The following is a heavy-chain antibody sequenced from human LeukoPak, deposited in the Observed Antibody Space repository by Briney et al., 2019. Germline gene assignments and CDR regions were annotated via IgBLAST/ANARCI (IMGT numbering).Heavy chain of an antibody. CDR3: ARGQVYGSGSYYNTPFRY. D-gene: IGHD3-10*01. CDR1: GYTFTSYY. CDR2: INPSGGST. J-gene: IGHJ4*02. V-gene: IGHV1-46*01. Sequence: ASVKVSCKASGYTFTSYYMHWVRQAPGQGLEWMGIINPSGGSTSYAQKFQGRVTMTRDTSTSTVYMELSSLRSEETAVYYCARGQVYGSGSYYNTPFRYWGQGTLVTVSS.